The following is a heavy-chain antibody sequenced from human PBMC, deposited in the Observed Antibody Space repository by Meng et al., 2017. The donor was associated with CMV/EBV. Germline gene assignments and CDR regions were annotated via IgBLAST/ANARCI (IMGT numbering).Heavy chain of an antibody. J-gene: IGHJ5*02. CDR2: IYWDDDK. V-gene: IGHV2-5*02. Sequence: QTTLKASGPPLVKPTQPLPLTCTFSGFSLSTSGVGVGWIRQPPGKALEWLALIYWDDDKRYSPSLKSRLTITKDTSKNQVVLTMTNMDPVDTATYYCAHRGRTAAAGTDWFDPWGQGTLVTVSS. D-gene: IGHD6-13*01. CDR3: AHRGRTAAAGTDWFDP. CDR1: GFSLSTSGVG.